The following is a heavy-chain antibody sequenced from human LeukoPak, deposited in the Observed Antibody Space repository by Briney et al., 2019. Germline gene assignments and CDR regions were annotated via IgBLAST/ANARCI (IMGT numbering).Heavy chain of an antibody. CDR3: ARDPRPGAVAGDY. CDR1: GVTFSSYA. Sequence: ASVKVSCKASGVTFSSYAISWVRQAPGQGLEWMRGIIPMFGTTNYAKKFQDTVTFTADESTSTAYMELSSLRSEDTALYYCARDPRPGAVAGDYWGQGTLVTVSS. CDR2: IIPMFGTT. J-gene: IGHJ4*02. V-gene: IGHV1-69*13. D-gene: IGHD6-19*01.